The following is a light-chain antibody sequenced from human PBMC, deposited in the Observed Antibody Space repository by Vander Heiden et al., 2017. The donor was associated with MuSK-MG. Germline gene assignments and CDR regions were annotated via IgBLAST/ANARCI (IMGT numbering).Light chain of an antibody. CDR2: RAS. Sequence: DIQMTQSPPSLSASVGDRVTIACRASQTISNYLNWYQQKPGKAPKLLISRASSLHGGVPSRFSGSGSGTDFTLTISSLQPEDFATYYCQQSYITPRTFGQGTKLDIK. V-gene: IGKV1-39*01. CDR3: QQSYITPRT. J-gene: IGKJ2*02. CDR1: QTISNY.